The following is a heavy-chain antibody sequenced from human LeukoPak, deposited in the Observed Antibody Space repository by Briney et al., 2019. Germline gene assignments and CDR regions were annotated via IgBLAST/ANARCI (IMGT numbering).Heavy chain of an antibody. CDR2: IYYSGST. J-gene: IGHJ4*02. V-gene: IGHV4-39*07. CDR1: GGSISSSSYY. D-gene: IGHD6-6*01. Sequence: SETLSLTCTVSGGSISSSSYYWGWIRQPPGKGLEWIGSIYYSGSTYYNPSLKSRVTISVDTSKNQFSLKLSSVTAADTAVYYCARDFGIAARSGAYFDYWGQGTLVTVSS. CDR3: ARDFGIAARSGAYFDY.